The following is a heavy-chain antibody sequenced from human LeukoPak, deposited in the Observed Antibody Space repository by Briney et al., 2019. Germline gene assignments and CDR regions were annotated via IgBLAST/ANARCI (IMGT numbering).Heavy chain of an antibody. CDR1: GGSISSYY. J-gene: IGHJ6*02. D-gene: IGHD6-13*01. CDR3: ARRIADYYYYGMDV. V-gene: IGHV4-59*01. CDR2: IYYSGST. Sequence: SETLSLTCTVSGGSISSYYWSWIRQPPGKGLEWIGYIYYSGSTNYNPSLKSRVTISVDTFKNQFSLKLSSVTAADTAVYYCARRIADYYYYGMDVWGQGTTATVSS.